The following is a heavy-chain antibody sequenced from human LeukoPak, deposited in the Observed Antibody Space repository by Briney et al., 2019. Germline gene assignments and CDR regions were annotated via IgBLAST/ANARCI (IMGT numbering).Heavy chain of an antibody. J-gene: IGHJ4*02. D-gene: IGHD1-1*01. CDR2: INHSGST. CDR1: GYSISSGYY. Sequence: SETLSLTCAVSGYSISSGYYWGWIRPPPGKGLEWIGEINHSGSTNYNPSLKSRVTISVDTSKNQFSLKLSSVTAADTAMYYSARGNGYVIYYWGQGTLVTVSS. V-gene: IGHV4-38-2*01. CDR3: ARGNGYVIYY.